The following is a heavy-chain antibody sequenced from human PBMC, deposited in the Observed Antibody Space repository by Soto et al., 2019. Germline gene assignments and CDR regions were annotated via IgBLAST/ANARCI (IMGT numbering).Heavy chain of an antibody. CDR1: GYTSSSYD. Sequence: GASVKVSCKASGYTSSSYDINWVRQATGQGLEWMGWLNPNSGDTGYAQKLQGRVTLTRNTSINTAYIELSSLTSDDTAVYYCATSGGGWYLYWGQGTLVTVSS. CDR2: LNPNSGDT. CDR3: ATSGGGWYLY. D-gene: IGHD6-19*01. J-gene: IGHJ4*02. V-gene: IGHV1-8*01.